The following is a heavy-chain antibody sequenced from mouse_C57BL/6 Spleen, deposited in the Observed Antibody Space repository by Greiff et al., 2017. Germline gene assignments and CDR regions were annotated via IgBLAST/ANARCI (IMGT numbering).Heavy chain of an antibody. Sequence: VQLKQSGPELVKPGASVKISCKASGYSFTGYYMHWVKPSHGNILDWIGYIYPYNGVSSYNQKFKGKATLTVDKSSSTAYMELRSLTSEDSAVYDCARSSLLRWYFDVWGTGTTVTVSS. CDR2: IYPYNGVS. CDR1: GYSFTGYY. CDR3: ARSSLLRWYFDV. V-gene: IGHV1-31*01. J-gene: IGHJ1*03. D-gene: IGHD1-2*01.